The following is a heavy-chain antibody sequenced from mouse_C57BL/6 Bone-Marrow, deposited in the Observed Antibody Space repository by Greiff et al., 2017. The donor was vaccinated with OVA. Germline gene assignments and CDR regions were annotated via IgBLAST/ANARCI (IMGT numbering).Heavy chain of an antibody. V-gene: IGHV10-1*01. D-gene: IGHD3-2*02. CDR1: GFSFNTYA. CDR2: IRSKSNNYAT. J-gene: IGHJ3*01. Sequence: EVNLVESGGGLVQPKGSLKLSCAASGFSFNTYAMNWVRQAPGQGLEWVARIRSKSNNYATYYADSVKDRFTISRDDSESMLYLQMNNLKTEDTAMYYCVRQLRLRGFAYWGQGTLVTVSA. CDR3: VRQLRLRGFAY.